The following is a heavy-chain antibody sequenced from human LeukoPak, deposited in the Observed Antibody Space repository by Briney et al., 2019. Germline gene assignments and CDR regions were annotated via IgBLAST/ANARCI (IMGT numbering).Heavy chain of an antibody. J-gene: IGHJ4*02. CDR2: IGSKPYGGTT. CDR3: TRNAKPYYYDSSAYHY. CDR1: GFTFADYI. V-gene: IGHV3-49*04. Sequence: GGSLRLSCTASGFTFADYIMSWVRQAPGKGLEWVGSIGSKPYGGTTEYAASVIGRFIISRDDSKSIAYLQMNSLTTEDTAVYYCTRNAKPYYYDSSAYHYWGQGTLVTVSS. D-gene: IGHD3-22*01.